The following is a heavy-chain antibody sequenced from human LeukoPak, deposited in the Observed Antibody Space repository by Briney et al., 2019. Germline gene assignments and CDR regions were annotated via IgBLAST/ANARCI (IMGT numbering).Heavy chain of an antibody. CDR2: INPSGGST. CDR1: GYTCTTSY. V-gene: IGHV1-46*01. Sequence: ASVKVSCKSSGYTCTTSYMHWVRQAPGQGLEWMGIINPSGGSTSYAQKFQGRVTMTRDTSISTAYMELSRLRSDDTAVYYCARSEVVVAEPFDYWGQGTLVTVSS. J-gene: IGHJ4*02. D-gene: IGHD2-15*01. CDR3: ARSEVVVAEPFDY.